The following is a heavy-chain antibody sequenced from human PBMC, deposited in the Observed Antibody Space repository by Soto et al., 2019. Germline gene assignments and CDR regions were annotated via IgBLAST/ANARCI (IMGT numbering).Heavy chain of an antibody. D-gene: IGHD3-10*01. V-gene: IGHV3-23*01. Sequence: TGGSLRLSCAASGFTFSSYAMSWVRQAPGKGLEWVSAISGSGGSTYYADSGKGRFTISRDNSKNTLYLQMNSLRVDDTAVYYCRKGSGSNLYYYGMDVWGRGTTVTVSS. CDR3: RKGSGSNLYYYGMDV. J-gene: IGHJ6*02. CDR1: GFTFSSYA. CDR2: ISGSGGST.